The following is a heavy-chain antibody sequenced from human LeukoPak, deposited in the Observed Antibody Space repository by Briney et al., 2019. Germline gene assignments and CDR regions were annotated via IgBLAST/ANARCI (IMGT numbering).Heavy chain of an antibody. J-gene: IGHJ4*02. CDR3: ARECSGTYCGED. D-gene: IGHD1-26*01. CDR1: GYTFTVYY. CDR2: INPNSGGT. V-gene: IGHV1-2*02. Sequence: ASVKVSCKASGYTFTVYYMHWVRQAPGQGLEWMGWINPNSGGTKYAQNFEGRVTTTRDTSITTAYMELSSLRSDDTAIYYCARECSGTYCGEDWGQGTLVTVSS.